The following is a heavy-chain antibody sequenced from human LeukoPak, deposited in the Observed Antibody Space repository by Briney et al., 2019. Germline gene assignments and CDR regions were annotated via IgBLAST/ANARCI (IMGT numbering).Heavy chain of an antibody. CDR2: INPSGGST. V-gene: IGHV1-46*01. D-gene: IGHD2-21*02. Sequence: ASVTVSYKASGYTFTSYYMHWVRQAPGQGLAWMGIINPSGGSTSYAQKFQGRVTMTRDTSTSTVYMELSSLRSEDTAVYYCARELLDCGGDCYGPDYWGQGTLVTVSS. J-gene: IGHJ4*02. CDR3: ARELLDCGGDCYGPDY. CDR1: GYTFTSYY.